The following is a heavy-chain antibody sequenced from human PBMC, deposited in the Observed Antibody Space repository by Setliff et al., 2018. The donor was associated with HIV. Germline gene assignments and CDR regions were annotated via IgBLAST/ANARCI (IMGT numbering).Heavy chain of an antibody. Sequence: ASVKVSCKTSGGTFSNYAISWVRQAPGQGLEWMGWISTYKGNTKYEQKFQGRVTMSTDTSTSTAYMELRSLRSDDTAIYYCARDNYDDYSRVQMDVWGKGTTVTVS. CDR2: ISTYKGNT. CDR3: ARDNYDDYSRVQMDV. V-gene: IGHV1-18*01. CDR1: GGTFSNYA. D-gene: IGHD4-17*01. J-gene: IGHJ6*03.